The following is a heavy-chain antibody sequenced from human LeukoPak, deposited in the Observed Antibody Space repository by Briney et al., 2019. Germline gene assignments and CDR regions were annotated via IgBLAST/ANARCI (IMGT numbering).Heavy chain of an antibody. V-gene: IGHV1-18*01. D-gene: IGHD5-24*01. CDR3: ARDLEY. Sequence: VASVKVSCKASGYTFTSYGISWVRQPPGQGLELLGWISAYNGNTNNAQKLQGRVTITTDTSTSTAYTELRSLRPDDTAVYYCARDLEYWGQGTLVTVSS. CDR1: GYTFTSYG. CDR2: ISAYNGNT. J-gene: IGHJ4*02.